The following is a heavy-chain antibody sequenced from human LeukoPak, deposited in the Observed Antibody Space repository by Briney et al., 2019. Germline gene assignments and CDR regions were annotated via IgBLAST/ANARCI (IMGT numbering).Heavy chain of an antibody. CDR3: AGDPDYYDSSGYSYYFDY. CDR2: TYYRSKWYN. CDR1: GDSVSSNSAA. V-gene: IGHV6-1*01. D-gene: IGHD3-22*01. J-gene: IGHJ4*02. Sequence: SGPGLVKPSQTLSLTCAISGDSVSSNSAAWNWIRQSPSRGLEWLGRTYYRSKWYNDYAVSVKSRITINPDTSKNQFSLQLNSVTPEDTAVYYCAGDPDYYDSSGYSYYFDYWGQGTLVTVSS.